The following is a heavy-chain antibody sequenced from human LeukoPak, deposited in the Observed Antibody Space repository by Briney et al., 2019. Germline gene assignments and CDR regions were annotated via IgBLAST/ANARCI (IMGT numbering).Heavy chain of an antibody. CDR1: GFTFSDYY. V-gene: IGHV3-33*06. D-gene: IGHD3-3*01. CDR2: IWYDGSNK. J-gene: IGHJ4*02. CDR3: AKGALEWTYYFDF. Sequence: GGSLRLSCAASGFTFSDYYMSWIRQAPGKGLEWVAVIWYDGSNKYYADSVKGRFTVSRDNSKNTLYLQMNSLRAEDTAVYYCAKGALEWTYYFDFWGQGILVTVSS.